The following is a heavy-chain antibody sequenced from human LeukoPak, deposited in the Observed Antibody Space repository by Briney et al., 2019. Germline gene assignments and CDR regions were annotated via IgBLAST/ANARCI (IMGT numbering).Heavy chain of an antibody. CDR3: AKGEEVEKQWLVVFSADAFDI. CDR2: ISYDGSNK. CDR1: RFTFSSYA. J-gene: IGHJ3*02. D-gene: IGHD6-19*01. V-gene: IGHV3-30*04. Sequence: GGSLRLSCAASRFTFSSYAMHWVRQAPGEGLEWVAVISYDGSNKYYADSVKGRFTISRDNSKNTLYLQMNSLRAEDTAVYYCAKGEEVEKQWLVVFSADAFDIWGQGTMVTVSS.